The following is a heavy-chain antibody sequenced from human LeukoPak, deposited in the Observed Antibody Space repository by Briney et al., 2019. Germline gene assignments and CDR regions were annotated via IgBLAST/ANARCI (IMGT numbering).Heavy chain of an antibody. V-gene: IGHV3-53*01. D-gene: IGHD6-19*01. CDR2: IYSGGST. CDR1: GFTVSSNY. J-gene: IGHJ6*02. CDR3: VRAGTSGWDYYNYAMDV. Sequence: QTGGSLRLSCAASGFTVSSNYMSWVRQAPGKGLEWVSVIYSGGSTYYADSVKGRFTISRDNSKNTLYLQMNSLRAEDTAVYYCVRAGTSGWDYYNYAMDVWGQGTTVTVSS.